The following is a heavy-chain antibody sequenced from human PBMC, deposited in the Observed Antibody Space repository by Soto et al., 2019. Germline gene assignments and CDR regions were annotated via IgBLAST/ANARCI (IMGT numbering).Heavy chain of an antibody. CDR1: GYTFTNYG. J-gene: IGHJ4*02. CDR3: ARSSSGWENYFDY. Sequence: ASVKVSCKASGYTFTNYGISWVRQAPGQGLEWMGWISAYNGNTNYAQMLQGRVTMTTDTSTSTAYMELSSLRSEDTAVYYCARSSSGWENYFDYWGQGTLVTVSS. D-gene: IGHD6-19*01. V-gene: IGHV1-18*01. CDR2: ISAYNGNT.